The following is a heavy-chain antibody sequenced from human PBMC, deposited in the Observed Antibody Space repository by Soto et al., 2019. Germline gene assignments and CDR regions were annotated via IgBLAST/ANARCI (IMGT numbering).Heavy chain of an antibody. CDR3: ARDLQLVSFDY. D-gene: IGHD6-13*01. CDR2: ISYDGSNK. V-gene: IGHV3-30-3*01. Sequence: GGSLRLSCAASGFTFSSYAMHWVRQAPGKGLEWVAVISYDGSNKYYADSGKGRFTISRDNSKNTLYLQMNSLRAEDTAVYYCARDLQLVSFDYWGQGTLVTVSS. J-gene: IGHJ4*02. CDR1: GFTFSSYA.